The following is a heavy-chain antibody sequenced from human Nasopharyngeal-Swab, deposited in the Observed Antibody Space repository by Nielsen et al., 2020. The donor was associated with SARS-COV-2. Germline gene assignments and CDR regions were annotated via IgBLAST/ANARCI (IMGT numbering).Heavy chain of an antibody. Sequence: GSLRLSCAVYGGSFSGYYWSWIRQPPGKGLEWIGEINHSGITNYNPSLKSRVTISVDTSKNQFSLKMSSVTAADTAVYYCARDGYCSGGSCYSGLRWFDPWGQGTLVTVSS. J-gene: IGHJ5*02. V-gene: IGHV4-34*01. CDR2: INHSGIT. CDR3: ARDGYCSGGSCYSGLRWFDP. D-gene: IGHD2-15*01. CDR1: GGSFSGYY.